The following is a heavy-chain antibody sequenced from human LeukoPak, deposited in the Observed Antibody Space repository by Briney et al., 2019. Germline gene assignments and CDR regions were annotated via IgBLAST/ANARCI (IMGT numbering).Heavy chain of an antibody. V-gene: IGHV4-61*02. Sequence: SQTLSLTCTVSGGSISSGSYYWSWIRQPAGKGLEWIGRIYTSGSTNCNPSLESRVTISVDTSKNQFSLKLSSVTAADTAVYYCARAGYRYTVLFDYWGQGTLVTVSS. CDR1: GGSISSGSYY. CDR2: IYTSGST. J-gene: IGHJ4*02. CDR3: ARAGYRYTVLFDY. D-gene: IGHD3-16*02.